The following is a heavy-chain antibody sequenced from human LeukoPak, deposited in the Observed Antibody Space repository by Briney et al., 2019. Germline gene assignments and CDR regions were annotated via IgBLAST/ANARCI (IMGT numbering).Heavy chain of an antibody. V-gene: IGHV4-34*01. J-gene: IGHJ5*02. Sequence: PSETLSLTCAVYGGSFSGYYWSWIRQPPGKGLEWIGEINHSGSTNYNPSLKSRVTISVDTSKNQFSLKLSSVTAADTAVYYCARRPYDYVWGSYRYLGFDPWGQGTLVTVSS. CDR1: GGSFSGYY. CDR3: ARRPYDYVWGSYRYLGFDP. CDR2: INHSGST. D-gene: IGHD3-16*02.